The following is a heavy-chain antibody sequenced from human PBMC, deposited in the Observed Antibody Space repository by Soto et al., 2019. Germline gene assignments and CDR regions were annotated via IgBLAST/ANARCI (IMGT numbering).Heavy chain of an antibody. CDR1: GGSISSSSYY. Sequence: QLQLQESGPGLVKPSETLSLTCTVSGGSISSSSYYWGWIRQPPGKGLEWIGSIYYSGSTYYNPSLKSRVTISVDTSKNQFSLKLSSVTAADTAVYYCARGEVVPAAIDYWGQGTLVTVSS. CDR3: ARGEVVPAAIDY. CDR2: IYYSGST. V-gene: IGHV4-39*01. D-gene: IGHD2-2*01. J-gene: IGHJ4*02.